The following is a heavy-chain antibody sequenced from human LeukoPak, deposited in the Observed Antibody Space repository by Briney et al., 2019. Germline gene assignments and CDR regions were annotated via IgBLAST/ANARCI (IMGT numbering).Heavy chain of an antibody. J-gene: IGHJ1*01. CDR1: GGSFSDYY. Sequence: PSETLSLTCAVYGGSFSDYYWSWIRQPPGKGLEWIGEINHSGSTNYNPSLKSRVTISVETSKNQFSLKLSSVTAADTALYYCAYSSGYQQHWGQGTLVTVSS. CDR3: AYSSGYQQH. V-gene: IGHV4-34*01. CDR2: INHSGST. D-gene: IGHD3-22*01.